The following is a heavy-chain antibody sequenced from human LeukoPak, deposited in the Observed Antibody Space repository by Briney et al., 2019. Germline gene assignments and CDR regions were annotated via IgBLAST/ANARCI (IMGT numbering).Heavy chain of an antibody. Sequence: GGSLRLSCVASGFTFSYYGMHWVRQAPGKGLEWVAFIRYVERDKYYADSVKGRFTISRDNSKNTLYLQMNSLRAEDTAVYYCASVSVVVITYHAFDIWGQGTMVTVSS. CDR3: ASVSVVVITYHAFDI. CDR1: GFTFSYYG. V-gene: IGHV3-30*02. D-gene: IGHD3-22*01. J-gene: IGHJ3*02. CDR2: IRYVERDK.